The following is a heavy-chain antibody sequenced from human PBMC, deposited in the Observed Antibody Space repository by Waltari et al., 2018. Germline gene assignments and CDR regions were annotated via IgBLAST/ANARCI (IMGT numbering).Heavy chain of an antibody. J-gene: IGHJ2*01. CDR3: ARVRGSFFYWYFYL. V-gene: IGHV1-8*01. Sequence: QVQLVQSGAEVKKPGASVKVSCKASGYPLATYDINWVRQAPGQGLEWMGWINPNSGNTGYAQKFQGRVTMTRNTSISTAYMELSSLKSEDTAIYYCARVRGSFFYWYFYLWGRGTLVTVSS. CDR2: INPNSGNT. CDR1: GYPLATYD. D-gene: IGHD1-26*01.